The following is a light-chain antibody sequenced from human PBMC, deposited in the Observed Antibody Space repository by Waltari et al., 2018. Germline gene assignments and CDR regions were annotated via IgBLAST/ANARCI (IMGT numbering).Light chain of an antibody. J-gene: IGKJ2*01. CDR2: DTS. Sequence: ETVMTQSPATLSVSPGERVTLSCRASQSVSSNLAWYQQKPGQAPRLLIYDTSTRATGIPVRFSGSGSGTEFTLTISSLQSEDFAVYYCQQYNRWPYTFGQGTKLEI. CDR3: QQYNRWPYT. CDR1: QSVSSN. V-gene: IGKV3-15*01.